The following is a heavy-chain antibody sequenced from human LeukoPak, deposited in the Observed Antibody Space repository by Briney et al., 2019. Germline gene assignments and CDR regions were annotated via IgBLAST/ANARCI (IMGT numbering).Heavy chain of an antibody. D-gene: IGHD3-10*01. CDR2: IRYGSNT. CDR3: AKDSGDDHYDY. J-gene: IGHJ4*02. CDR1: GFTFSNYG. Sequence: GGSLRLSCAASGFTFSNYGMHWVRQAPGKGLEWVAFIRYGSNTYYADSVKGRFTISRDKSKNTLYLQMNSLRVEDTAVYYCAKDSGDDHYDYWGQGTLVTVSS. V-gene: IGHV3-30*02.